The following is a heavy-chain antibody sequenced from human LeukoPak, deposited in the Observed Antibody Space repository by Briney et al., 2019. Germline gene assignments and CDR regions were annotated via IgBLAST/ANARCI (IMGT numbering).Heavy chain of an antibody. V-gene: IGHV1-18*01. CDR2: ISAYNGNT. J-gene: IGHJ6*03. CDR3: ARVRGIFGVVTLVPYYYYYMDV. D-gene: IGHD3-3*01. Sequence: ASVKVSCKASGYTFTSYGISWVRQAPGQGLEWMGWISAYNGNTSYAQKFQGRVTMTTDTSTSTAYMELRSLRSDDTAVYYCARVRGIFGVVTLVPYYYYYMDVWGKGTTVTVSS. CDR1: GYTFTSYG.